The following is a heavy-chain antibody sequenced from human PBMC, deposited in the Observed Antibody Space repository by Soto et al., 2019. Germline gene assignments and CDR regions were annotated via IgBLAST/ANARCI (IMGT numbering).Heavy chain of an antibody. V-gene: IGHV4-39*01. CDR1: GGSISRSSYY. CDR2: MYYSGST. CDR3: SRRAPEGFDP. J-gene: IGHJ5*02. Sequence: SETLSLTCNVSGGSISRSSYYWGWIRQPPGKGLEWIGSMYYSGSTYYNPSLKSRVTISIDTPKNQLSLKLTSATAADTAVYYCSRRAPEGFDPWGQGTLVTVSS.